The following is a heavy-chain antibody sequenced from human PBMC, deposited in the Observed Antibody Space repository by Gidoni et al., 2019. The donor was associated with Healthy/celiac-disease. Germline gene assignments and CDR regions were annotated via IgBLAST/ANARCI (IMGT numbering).Heavy chain of an antibody. CDR1: GFTFSDYY. CDR3: ASSVLLWFGELSGTGAFDI. J-gene: IGHJ3*02. D-gene: IGHD3-10*01. V-gene: IGHV3-11*01. Sequence: QVQLVASGGGLVKPGGSLRLSCAASGFTFSDYYMSWIRLAPGKGLEWVSYISSSGSTIYYADSVKGRFTISRDNAKNSLYLQMNSLRAEDTAVYYCASSVLLWFGELSGTGAFDIWGQGTMVTVSS. CDR2: ISSSGSTI.